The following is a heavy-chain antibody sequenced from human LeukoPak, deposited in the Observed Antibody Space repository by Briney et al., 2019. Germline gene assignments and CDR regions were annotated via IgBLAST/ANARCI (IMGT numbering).Heavy chain of an antibody. J-gene: IGHJ4*01. D-gene: IGHD5-12*01. CDR2: INPSGGST. Sequence: ASVKVFYKASGYTFTSYYMHWVRQAPGQGLEWMGIINPSGGSTSYAQKFQGRVTMTRDTSTSTVYMELSSLRSEDTAVYYCARPHEDIVATSPLNRFDYWGQEPWSPSPQ. V-gene: IGHV1-46*01. CDR3: ARPHEDIVATSPLNRFDY. CDR1: GYTFTSYY.